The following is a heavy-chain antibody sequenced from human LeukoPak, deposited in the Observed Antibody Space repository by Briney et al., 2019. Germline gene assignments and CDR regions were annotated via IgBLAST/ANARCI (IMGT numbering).Heavy chain of an antibody. J-gene: IGHJ4*02. D-gene: IGHD3/OR15-3a*01. CDR2: IYYTGST. Sequence: SETLSLTCTVSGGSISSSNYYWGWIRQPPGKGLEWIGSIYYTGSTYYSPSLKSRVTISIDTSNKQFSLKLTSVTAADTAVYYCARFLISFDYWGQGTLVTVSS. V-gene: IGHV4-39*07. CDR1: GGSISSSNYY. CDR3: ARFLISFDY.